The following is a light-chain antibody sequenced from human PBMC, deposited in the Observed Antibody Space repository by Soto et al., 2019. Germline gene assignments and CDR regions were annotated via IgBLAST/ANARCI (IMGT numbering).Light chain of an antibody. V-gene: IGKV1-39*01. Sequence: DIQMTQSPSSLSASVGDRVTITCRASQTITTYLNWYQQKPGKAPKLLIYGASSLLSGVPSRFTGSGSGTDFTLTISSLQPEDFATYHCQQSHSTPWTFGQGTKVEIK. CDR2: GAS. CDR3: QQSHSTPWT. J-gene: IGKJ1*01. CDR1: QTITTY.